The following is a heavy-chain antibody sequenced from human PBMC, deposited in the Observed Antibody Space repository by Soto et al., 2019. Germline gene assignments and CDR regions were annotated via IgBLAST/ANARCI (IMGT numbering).Heavy chain of an antibody. CDR3: ARLVYDTRLNYMYFDF. V-gene: IGHV4-4*02. D-gene: IGHD3-10*01. J-gene: IGHJ4*02. Sequence: KASETLSLTCAVSGVSISSGNWWTWVRQYPQRGLEYIGEIFHDGTANYYPSFERRVAISVDTSKNQFSLKLTSVTAADTAIYFCARLVYDTRLNYMYFDFWGQGTLVTVSS. CDR1: GVSISSGNW. CDR2: IFHDGTA.